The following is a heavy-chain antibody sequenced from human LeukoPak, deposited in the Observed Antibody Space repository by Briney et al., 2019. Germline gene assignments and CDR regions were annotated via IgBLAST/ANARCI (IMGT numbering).Heavy chain of an antibody. CDR1: GGTFSSYA. CDR2: IIPIFGTA. D-gene: IGHD2/OR15-2a*01. CDR3: ASKANLWLSQYGDAFDI. V-gene: IGHV1-69*05. Sequence: GASVKVSCKASGGTFSSYAISWVRQAPGQGLEWMGRIIPIFGTANSAQKFQGSVTITTDESTSTAYMELSSLRSEGTAVYYWASKANLWLSQYGDAFDIWGQGTMVTVTS. J-gene: IGHJ3*02.